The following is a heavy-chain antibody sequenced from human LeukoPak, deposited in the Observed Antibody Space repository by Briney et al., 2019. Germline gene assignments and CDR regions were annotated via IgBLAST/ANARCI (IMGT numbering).Heavy chain of an antibody. CDR2: SSGTSSSS. J-gene: IGHJ4*02. CDR3: ASSLRPGDGYNSRRFDY. CDR1: GFTFSDYY. V-gene: IGHV3-11*03. Sequence: GGSLRLTCAASGFTFSDYYMSWIRQATGKELEWFSYSSGTSSSSKYADSLKYRFTISTDNEPNSLHLQMQSRRAEYTAVYYRASSLRPGDGYNSRRFDYWGQGTLVTVSS. D-gene: IGHD5-24*01.